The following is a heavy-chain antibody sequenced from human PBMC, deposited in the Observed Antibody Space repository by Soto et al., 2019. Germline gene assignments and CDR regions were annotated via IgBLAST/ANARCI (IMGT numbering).Heavy chain of an antibody. CDR3: AKPYYDSSGYYDY. V-gene: IGHV3-23*01. J-gene: IGHJ4*02. CDR1: GFTFTDYA. D-gene: IGHD3-22*01. CDR2: IGGRGGHT. Sequence: GESLKISCAASGFTFTDYAMSWVRQAPGKGLECVSIIGGRGGHTSYADSVKGRFTISRDNSKNTLYLQMNSLRAEDTAVYYCAKPYYDSSGYYDYWGQGTLVTVSS.